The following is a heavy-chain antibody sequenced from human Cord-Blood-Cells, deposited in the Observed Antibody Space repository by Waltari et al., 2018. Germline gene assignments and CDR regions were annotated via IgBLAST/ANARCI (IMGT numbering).Heavy chain of an antibody. V-gene: IGHV1-69*01. CDR2: TIPIFGTT. D-gene: IGHD3-10*01. CDR3: ARGPVLLWFGELLGTNFDL. J-gene: IGHJ2*01. CDR1: GGTFSSYA. Sequence: QVQLVQSGAEVKKPGSSVKVSCKASGGTFSSYAISWVRQAPGQGLEWMGGTIPIFGTTNYAKKFQGRVTITADESTSTAYMELSSLRSEDTAVYYCARGPVLLWFGELLGTNFDLWGRGTLVTVSS.